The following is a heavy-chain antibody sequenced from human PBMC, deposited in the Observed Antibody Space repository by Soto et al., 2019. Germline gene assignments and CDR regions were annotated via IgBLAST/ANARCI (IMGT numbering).Heavy chain of an antibody. V-gene: IGHV1-69*12. CDR3: ARPCDISLVNSYCYAVDV. Sequence: QVQLVQSGAEVKKPGSSVKVSCKTSGGTFNSHAVSWVRQAPGQGLEWMGGIIPIYRKTNYALKFQGRLTITADESTGTAYMGLSSLRSEDTAVYDCARPCDISLVNSYCYAVDVWGPRPRIPVSS. J-gene: IGHJ6*02. D-gene: IGHD1-7*01. CDR2: IIPIYRKT. CDR1: GGTFNSHA.